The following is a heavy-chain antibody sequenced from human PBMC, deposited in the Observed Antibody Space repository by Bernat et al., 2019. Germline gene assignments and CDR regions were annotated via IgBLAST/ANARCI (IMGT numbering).Heavy chain of an antibody. CDR3: AHRLFLMRGWKYGRFDH. CDR2: IYWDDDK. Sequence: QITLKESGPTLVKPTQTLTLTCTFSGFSLSTRGVGVGWIRQPPGKALEWLALIYWDDDKRYSPSLKSRLTITKATSNNQVILTVTNMDPEDTGTYYCAHRLFLMRGWKYGRFDHWGQGTLVTVSS. V-gene: IGHV2-5*02. D-gene: IGHD1-7*01. CDR1: GFSLSTRGVG. J-gene: IGHJ4*02.